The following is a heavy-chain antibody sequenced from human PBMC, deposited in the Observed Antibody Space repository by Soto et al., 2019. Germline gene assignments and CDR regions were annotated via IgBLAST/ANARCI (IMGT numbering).Heavy chain of an antibody. J-gene: IGHJ4*02. D-gene: IGHD6-13*01. CDR1: GFTFSSDW. CDR2: IKQDGSEK. Sequence: GGSLRLSCAASGFTFSSDWMSWVRQAPGKGLEWVANIKQDGSEKSYVDSVKGRFTISRDNSKNSLYLQMNSLRAEDTAVYYCARVLTRSRDYWGQGTLVTVSS. V-gene: IGHV3-7*03. CDR3: ARVLTRSRDY.